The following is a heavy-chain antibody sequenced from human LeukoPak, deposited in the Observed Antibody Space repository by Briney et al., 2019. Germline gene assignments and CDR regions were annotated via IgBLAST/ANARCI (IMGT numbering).Heavy chain of an antibody. D-gene: IGHD2-15*01. J-gene: IGHJ4*02. V-gene: IGHV1-2*02. CDR2: INPNSGGT. Sequence: GASVKVSCKASGYTFTGYYIHWVRQAPGQGLEWMGWINPNSGGTNYAQKFQGRVTMTRDTSISTAYMELSRLRSDDTAVYYCARRYCSGGSCYAMVEDYWGQGTLVTVSS. CDR3: ARRYCSGGSCYAMVEDY. CDR1: GYTFTGYY.